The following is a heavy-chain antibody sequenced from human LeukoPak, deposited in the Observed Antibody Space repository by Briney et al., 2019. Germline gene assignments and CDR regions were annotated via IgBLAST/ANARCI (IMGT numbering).Heavy chain of an antibody. CDR2: IIPILGIA. J-gene: IGHJ5*02. D-gene: IGHD2-2*01. V-gene: IGHV1-69*04. CDR1: GGTFSSYT. CDR3: ARDCSSTSCSPPGWFDP. Sequence: SVKVSCKASGGTFSSYTISWVRQAPGQGLEWMGRIIPILGIANYAQKFQGRVTITADKSTSTAYMGLSSLRSEDTAVYYCARDCSSTSCSPPGWFDPWGQGTLVTVSS.